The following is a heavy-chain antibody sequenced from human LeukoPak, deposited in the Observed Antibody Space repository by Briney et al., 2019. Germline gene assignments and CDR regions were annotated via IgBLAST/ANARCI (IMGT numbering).Heavy chain of an antibody. CDR2: ISYDGSNK. Sequence: QPGGSLRLSCAASGFTFSSYAMHWVRQAPGKGLEWVAAISYDGSNKYYADSVKGRFTISRDNSKNTLYLQMNSLRAEDTAVYYCARGGYSYGYAPPYWGQGTLVTVSS. D-gene: IGHD5-18*01. CDR3: ARGGYSYGYAPPY. V-gene: IGHV3-30*04. J-gene: IGHJ4*02. CDR1: GFTFSSYA.